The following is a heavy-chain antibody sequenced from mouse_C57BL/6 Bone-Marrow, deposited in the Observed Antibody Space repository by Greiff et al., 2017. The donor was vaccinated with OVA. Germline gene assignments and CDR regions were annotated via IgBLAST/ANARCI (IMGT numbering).Heavy chain of an antibody. V-gene: IGHV5-17*01. J-gene: IGHJ2*01. Sequence: EVNLVESGGGLVKPGGSLKLSCAASGFTFSDYGMHWVRQAPEKGLEWVAYISSGSSTIYYADTVKGRFTISRDNAKNTLFLQMTSLRSEDTAMYYCARGYYGSSYVPLFDYWGQGTTLTVSS. CDR1: GFTFSDYG. CDR2: ISSGSSTI. CDR3: ARGYYGSSYVPLFDY. D-gene: IGHD1-1*01.